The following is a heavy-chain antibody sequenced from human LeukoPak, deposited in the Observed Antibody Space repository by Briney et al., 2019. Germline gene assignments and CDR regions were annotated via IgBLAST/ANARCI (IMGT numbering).Heavy chain of an antibody. Sequence: GGSLRLSCAASGFTFSSHGMNWVRQAPGKGLEWVSGIRGDGVTTYYADSVKGRFTISRDNSKNTLYLQMNSLRAVDTAVYYCAKTFRVAVMRYYFDYWGQGTLVTVSS. D-gene: IGHD2-21*01. CDR3: AKTFRVAVMRYYFDY. J-gene: IGHJ4*02. V-gene: IGHV3-23*01. CDR1: GFTFSSHG. CDR2: IRGDGVTT.